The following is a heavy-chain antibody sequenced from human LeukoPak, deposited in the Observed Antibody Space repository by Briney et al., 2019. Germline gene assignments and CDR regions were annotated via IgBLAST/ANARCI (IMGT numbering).Heavy chain of an antibody. V-gene: IGHV4-34*01. J-gene: IGHJ4*02. CDR1: GGSFSGYY. Sequence: SETLSLTCAVYGGSFSGYYWSWIRQPPGKGLEWIGEINHSGSTNYNPSIKSRVTISVDTSKNQFSLKLSSVTAADTAVYYCARGVVRGVIATWGQGTLVTVSS. CDR3: ARGVVRGVIAT. D-gene: IGHD3-10*01. CDR2: INHSGST.